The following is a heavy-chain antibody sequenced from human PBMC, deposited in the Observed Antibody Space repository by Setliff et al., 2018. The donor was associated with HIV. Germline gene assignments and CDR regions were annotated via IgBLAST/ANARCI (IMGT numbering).Heavy chain of an antibody. CDR3: ARELKGVYDSWGSSDPPYYFDN. V-gene: IGHV1-18*01. Sequence: ASVKVSCKAPGYTFTNYAISWIRQAPGQGLEWLGWISGYKGNTNYAQAFQSRVTITADRSTSTVHMELRSLRSEDTAVYYCARELKGVYDSWGSSDPPYYFDNWGQGTLVTVSS. D-gene: IGHD3-16*01. J-gene: IGHJ4*02. CDR1: GYTFTNYA. CDR2: ISGYKGNT.